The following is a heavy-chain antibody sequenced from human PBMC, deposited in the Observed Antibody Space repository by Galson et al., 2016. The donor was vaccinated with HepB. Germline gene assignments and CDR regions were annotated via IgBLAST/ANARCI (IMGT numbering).Heavy chain of an antibody. J-gene: IGHJ6*02. V-gene: IGHV3-53*01. CDR3: ARGPGYYSASGRPWDYNPMDV. D-gene: IGHD3-10*01. Sequence: RQAPGKGLEWVSIIYTAGNTYYTDSVKGRFTISRGNAQNTLYLQMTSLTGEDTSVYYCARGPGYYSASGRPWDYNPMDVWGQGTTVIVSS. CDR2: IYTAGNT.